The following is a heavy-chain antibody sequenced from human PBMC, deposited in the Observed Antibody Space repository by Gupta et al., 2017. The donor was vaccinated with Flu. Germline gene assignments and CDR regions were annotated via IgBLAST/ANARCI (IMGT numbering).Heavy chain of an antibody. J-gene: IGHJ4*02. CDR1: GFTVNNKY. CDR2: IYTGGET. D-gene: IGHD1-14*01. V-gene: IGHV3-66*01. CDR3: ARDRGPDGGVDD. Sequence: GESGGTLVQPGGSLRLSCAASGFTVNNKYMSWVRQAPGKGLEWVSVIYTGGETYYADSLKGRFSISRDTSKNTLYLQMNSLRAEDTAVYYCARDRGPDGGVDDWGQGTMVTVSS.